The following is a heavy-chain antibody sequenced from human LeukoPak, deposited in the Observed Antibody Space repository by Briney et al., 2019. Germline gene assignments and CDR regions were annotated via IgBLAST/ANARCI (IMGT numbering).Heavy chain of an antibody. V-gene: IGHV3-73*01. CDR3: TRGYDFWSGYPGSPILTVDYYYYMDV. CDR1: GFTFSGSA. D-gene: IGHD3-3*01. CDR2: IRSKANSYAT. J-gene: IGHJ6*03. Sequence: GGSLRLSCAASGFTFSGSAMHWVRQASGKGLEWVGRIRSKANSYATAYAASMKGRFTISRDDSKNTAYLQMNSLKTEDTAVYYCTRGYDFWSGYPGSPILTVDYYYYMDVWGKGTTVTVSS.